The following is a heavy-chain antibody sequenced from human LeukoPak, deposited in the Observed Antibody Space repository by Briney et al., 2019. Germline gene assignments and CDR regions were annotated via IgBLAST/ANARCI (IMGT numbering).Heavy chain of an antibody. Sequence: SETLSLTCTVSGGSISSGGYYWSWIRQHPGKGLEWIGYIYYSGSTYYNPSLKSRVTISVDTSKNQFSLKLSSVTAADTAVYYCARDGSDYYFDYWGQGTLVTVSS. CDR3: ARDGSDYYFDY. V-gene: IGHV4-31*03. CDR1: GGSISSGGYY. D-gene: IGHD1-26*01. J-gene: IGHJ4*02. CDR2: IYYSGST.